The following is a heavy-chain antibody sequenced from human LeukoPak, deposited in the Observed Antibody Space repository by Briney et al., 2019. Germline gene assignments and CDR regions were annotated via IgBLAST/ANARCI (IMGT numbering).Heavy chain of an antibody. CDR3: ASPGWFGELTHPFDY. D-gene: IGHD3-10*01. CDR1: GFTFSSYW. Sequence: PGGSLRLSCAASGFTFSSYWMSWVRQAPGKGLEWVANIKQDGSEKYYVDSVKGRFTISRDNAKNSLYLQMNSLRAEDTAVYYCASPGWFGELTHPFDYWGQGTLVTVSS. V-gene: IGHV3-7*03. J-gene: IGHJ4*02. CDR2: IKQDGSEK.